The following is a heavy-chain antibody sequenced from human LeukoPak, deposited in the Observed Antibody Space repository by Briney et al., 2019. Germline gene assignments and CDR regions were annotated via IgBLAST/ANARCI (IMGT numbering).Heavy chain of an antibody. D-gene: IGHD2-2*01. Sequence: SETLFLTCAVCGGSFSGYYWSWIRQPPGKGLEWIGEINHSGSTNYNPSLKSRVTISVDTSKNQFSLKLNSVTAADTAVYYCARGTRTFDPWGQGTLVTVSS. J-gene: IGHJ5*02. CDR1: GGSFSGYY. CDR2: INHSGST. CDR3: ARGTRTFDP. V-gene: IGHV4-34*01.